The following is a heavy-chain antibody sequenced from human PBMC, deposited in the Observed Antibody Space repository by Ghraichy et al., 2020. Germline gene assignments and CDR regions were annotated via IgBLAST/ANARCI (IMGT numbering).Heavy chain of an antibody. D-gene: IGHD3-10*01. CDR1: GYTFTSYG. J-gene: IGHJ5*02. CDR3: ARVRRILWFGDRGWFDP. CDR2: ISAYNGNT. V-gene: IGHV1-18*01. Sequence: ASVKVSCKASGYTFTSYGISWVRQAPGQGLEWMGWISAYNGNTNYAQKLQGRVTMTTDTSTSTAYMELRSLRSDDTAVYYWARVRRILWFGDRGWFDPWGQGTLVTVSS.